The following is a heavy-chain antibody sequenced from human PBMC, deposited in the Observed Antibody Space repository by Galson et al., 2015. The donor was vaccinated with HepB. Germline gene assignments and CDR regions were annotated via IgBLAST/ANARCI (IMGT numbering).Heavy chain of an antibody. J-gene: IGHJ3*01. CDR2: IFYSGST. Sequence: ETLSLTCTVSGASITSSSFYWAWIRQPPGKGLEWLGNIFYSGSTDYNPSLKRRFTISLDTSKNQFSLNLTSVTAADTAVYYCASYKSGSNDPFDVWGQGAMVTVSS. CDR3: ASYKSGSNDPFDV. CDR1: GASITSSSFY. D-gene: IGHD3-10*01. V-gene: IGHV4-39*01.